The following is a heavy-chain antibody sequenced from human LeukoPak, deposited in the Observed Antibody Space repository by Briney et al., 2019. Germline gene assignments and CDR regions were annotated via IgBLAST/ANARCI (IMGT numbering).Heavy chain of an antibody. CDR2: IYYSGST. V-gene: IGHV4-59*08. Sequence: SETLSLTCTVSGGSISSYYWSWIRQPPGKGLEWIGYIYYSGSTNYNPSLKSRVTISVDTSKNQFSLKLSSVTAADTAVYYCARHVSVGSGYLYNFDYWGQGTLVTVSS. D-gene: IGHD3-22*01. CDR3: ARHVSVGSGYLYNFDY. CDR1: GGSISSYY. J-gene: IGHJ4*02.